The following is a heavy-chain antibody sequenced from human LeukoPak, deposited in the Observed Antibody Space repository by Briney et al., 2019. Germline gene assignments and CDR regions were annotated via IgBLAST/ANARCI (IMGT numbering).Heavy chain of an antibody. CDR1: GFTFSNAW. CDR3: AKDRRITIFGVVTKYYYGMDV. V-gene: IGHV3-30*18. CDR2: ISYDGSNK. D-gene: IGHD3-3*01. J-gene: IGHJ6*02. Sequence: GGSLRLSCAASGFTFSNAWMSWVRQAPGKGLEWVAVISYDGSNKYYADSVKGRFTISRDNSKNTLYLQMNSLRAEDTAVYYCAKDRRITIFGVVTKYYYGMDVWGQGTTVTVSS.